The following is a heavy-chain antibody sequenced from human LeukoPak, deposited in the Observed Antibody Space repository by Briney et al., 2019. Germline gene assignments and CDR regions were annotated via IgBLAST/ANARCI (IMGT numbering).Heavy chain of an antibody. CDR2: IYHSGST. D-gene: IGHD6-13*01. V-gene: IGHV4-38-2*02. Sequence: SETLSLTCTVSGYSISSGYYWGWIRQPPGKGLEWIGSIYHSGSTYYNPSLKSRVTISVDTSKNQSSLKLSSVTAADTAVYYCAREGWYSSSWTDYWGQGTLVTVSS. CDR1: GYSISSGYY. J-gene: IGHJ4*02. CDR3: AREGWYSSSWTDY.